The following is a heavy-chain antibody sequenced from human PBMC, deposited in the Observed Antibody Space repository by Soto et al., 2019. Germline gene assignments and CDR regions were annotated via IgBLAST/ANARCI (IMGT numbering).Heavy chain of an antibody. CDR3: ARADQGPYYGSGSKYNYYYYYGMDV. CDR2: IYHSGST. V-gene: IGHV4-38-2*01. Sequence: PSETLSLTCAVSGYSISSGYYWGWIRQPPGKGLEWIGSIYHSGSTYYNPSLKSRVTISVDTSKNQFSLKLSSVTAADTAVYYCARADQGPYYGSGSKYNYYYYYGMDVWGQGTTVT. CDR1: GYSISSGYY. J-gene: IGHJ6*02. D-gene: IGHD3-10*01.